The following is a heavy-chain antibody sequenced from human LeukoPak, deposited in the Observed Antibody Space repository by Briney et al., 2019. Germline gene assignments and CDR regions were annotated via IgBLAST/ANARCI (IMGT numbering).Heavy chain of an antibody. CDR1: GFTFGAFW. D-gene: IGHD3-9*01. J-gene: IGHJ4*02. V-gene: IGHV3-7*01. CDR2: MKGDGSLI. Sequence: GGSLRLSCAASGFTFGAFWMSWVRQAPGRGLQWVASMKGDGSLIYYLDSVKGRFTISRDNAKNSLYLQMNSLRAEDTAVYYCARDPTYYDILTGYYRGVFDYWGQGTLVTVSS. CDR3: ARDPTYYDILTGYYRGVFDY.